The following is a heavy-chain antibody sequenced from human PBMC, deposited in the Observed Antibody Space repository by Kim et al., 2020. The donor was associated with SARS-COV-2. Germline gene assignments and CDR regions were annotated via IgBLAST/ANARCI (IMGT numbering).Heavy chain of an antibody. D-gene: IGHD3-16*01. CDR1: GFTFSSSA. CDR2: IVVDRGNT. J-gene: IGHJ4*02. CDR3: AAALLGGYFEF. Sequence: SVKVSCKTSGFTFSSSAVQWVRQPRGQRLEWIGWIVVDRGNTDYGQKFQERVTITRDMSTSTAFMELRSLRTEDTAVYYCAAALLGGYFEFWGQGSLVTVSS. V-gene: IGHV1-58*01.